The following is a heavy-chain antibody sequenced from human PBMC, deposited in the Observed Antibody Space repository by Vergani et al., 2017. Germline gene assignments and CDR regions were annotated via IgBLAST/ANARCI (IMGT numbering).Heavy chain of an antibody. CDR3: ARDPSGSYLYFDY. CDR2: ISSSSSYI. D-gene: IGHD1-26*01. V-gene: IGHV3-21*01. CDR1: GFTFSSYS. J-gene: IGHJ4*02. Sequence: EVQLVESGGGLVKPGGSLRLSCAASGFTFSSYSMNWVRQAPGKGLEWVSSISSSSSYIYYADSVKGRFTISRDNAKNSLCLQMNSLRAEDTAVYYCARDPSGSYLYFDYWGQGTLVTVSS.